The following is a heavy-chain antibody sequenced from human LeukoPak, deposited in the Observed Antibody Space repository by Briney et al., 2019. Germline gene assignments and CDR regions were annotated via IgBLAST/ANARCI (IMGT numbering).Heavy chain of an antibody. V-gene: IGHV3-7*01. Sequence: GGSLRLSCAASGFTFGSYWMSWVRQAPGKGLEWVANIKQDGSEKYYVDSVKGRFTISRDNAKNSLYLQMNSLRAEDTAVYYCAREAAVAGFDPWGQGTLVTVSS. J-gene: IGHJ5*02. CDR2: IKQDGSEK. CDR1: GFTFGSYW. D-gene: IGHD6-19*01. CDR3: AREAAVAGFDP.